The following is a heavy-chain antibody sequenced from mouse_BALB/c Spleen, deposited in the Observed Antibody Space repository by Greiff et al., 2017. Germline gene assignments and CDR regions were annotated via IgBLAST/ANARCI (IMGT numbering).Heavy chain of an antibody. J-gene: IGHJ4*01. D-gene: IGHD2-1*01. CDR1: GFTFSSFG. V-gene: IGHV5-17*02. Sequence: EVKLMESGGGLVQPGGSRKLSCAASGFTFSSFGMHWVRQAPEKGLEWVAYISSGSSTIYYADTVKGRFTISRDNPKNTLFLQMTSLRSEDTAMYYCARRNFYGNYDYYAMDYWGQGTSVTVSS. CDR3: ARRNFYGNYDYYAMDY. CDR2: ISSGSSTI.